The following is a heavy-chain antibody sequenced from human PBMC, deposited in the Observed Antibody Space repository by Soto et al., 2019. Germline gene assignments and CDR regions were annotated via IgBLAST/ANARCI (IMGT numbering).Heavy chain of an antibody. Sequence: PGESLKISCKGSGYSFTSYWIGWVRQMPGKGLEWMGIIYPGDSDTRYSPSFQGQVTISADKSISTAYLQWSSLKASDTAMYYCAALNIVGGYLFGYFDYWGQGTLVTVSS. D-gene: IGHD3-22*01. CDR1: GYSFTSYW. CDR3: AALNIVGGYLFGYFDY. J-gene: IGHJ4*02. V-gene: IGHV5-51*01. CDR2: IYPGDSDT.